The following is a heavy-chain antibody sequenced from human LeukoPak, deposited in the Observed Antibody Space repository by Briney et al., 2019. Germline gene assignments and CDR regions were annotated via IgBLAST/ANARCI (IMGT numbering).Heavy chain of an antibody. Sequence: GGSLRLSCAASGSTFSSYGMHWVRQAPGKGLEWVAFIRYDGSNKYYADSVKGRFTISRDNSKNTLYLQMNSLRAEDTAVYYCAKSVVVVPVLSRRGPFDYWGQGTLVTVSS. CDR1: GSTFSSYG. D-gene: IGHD2-2*01. J-gene: IGHJ4*02. CDR3: AKSVVVVPVLSRRGPFDY. V-gene: IGHV3-30*02. CDR2: IRYDGSNK.